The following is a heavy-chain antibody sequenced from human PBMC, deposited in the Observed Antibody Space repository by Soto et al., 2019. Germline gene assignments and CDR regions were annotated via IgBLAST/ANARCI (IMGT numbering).Heavy chain of an antibody. J-gene: IGHJ4*02. D-gene: IGHD2-2*01. CDR3: AKDSGIIVVVPAANDY. CDR1: GFTFSSYG. V-gene: IGHV3-30*18. CDR2: ISYDGSNK. Sequence: GGSLRLSCAASGFTFSSYGMHWVRQAPGKGLEWVAVISYDGSNKYYADSVKGRFTISRDNSKNTLYLQMNSLRAEDTAVYYCAKDSGIIVVVPAANDYWGQGTLVTVSS.